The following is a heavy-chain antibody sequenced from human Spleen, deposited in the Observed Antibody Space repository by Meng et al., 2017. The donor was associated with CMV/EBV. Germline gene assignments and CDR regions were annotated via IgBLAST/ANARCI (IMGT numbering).Heavy chain of an antibody. D-gene: IGHD1-26*01. CDR3: ARALGEVVGATQGKWNYYYGMDV. CDR2: TSYDGNKK. CDR1: GFTFSSYW. V-gene: IGHV3-30-3*01. J-gene: IGHJ6*02. Sequence: GGSLRLSCAASGFTFSSYWMSWVRQAPGKGLEWVAVTSYDGNKKYYADSVKGRFTISRDNSKNTLFLQMNSLRTDDTAVYYCARALGEVVGATQGKWNYYYGMDVWGQGTTVTVSS.